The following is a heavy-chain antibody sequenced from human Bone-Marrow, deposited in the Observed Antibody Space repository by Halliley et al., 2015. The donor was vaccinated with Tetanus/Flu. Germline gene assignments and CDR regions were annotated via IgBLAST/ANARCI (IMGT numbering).Heavy chain of an antibody. CDR3: ARVAEDYGEGLIAS. D-gene: IGHD4-17*01. J-gene: IGHJ5*01. CDR2: IQDTGDT. V-gene: IGHV4-59*11. CDR1: GASITAHY. Sequence: TLSLTCTVSGASITAHYWGWIRQPPGKRLEWIGNIQDTGDTNYNPSLKSRVAISLDTSKNQFSLNLTAVVAADTAVYYCARVAEDYGEGLIASWGQGTLVTVSS.